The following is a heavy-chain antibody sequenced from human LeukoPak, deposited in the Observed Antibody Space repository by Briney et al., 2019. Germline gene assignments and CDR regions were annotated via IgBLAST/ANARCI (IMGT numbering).Heavy chain of an antibody. Sequence: SETLSLTCTVSGGSISSYYWSWIRQPPGKGLEWIGYIYYSGDTYYSPSLESRITISVDTSKNQFSLKLNSVTAADAAAHYCARVRLGRGTFFDYWGQGTLVTVSS. D-gene: IGHD2-15*01. CDR3: ARVRLGRGTFFDY. V-gene: IGHV4-59*12. J-gene: IGHJ4*02. CDR1: GGSISSYY. CDR2: IYYSGDT.